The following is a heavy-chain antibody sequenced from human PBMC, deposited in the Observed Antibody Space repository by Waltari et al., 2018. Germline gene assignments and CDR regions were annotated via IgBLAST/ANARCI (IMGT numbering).Heavy chain of an antibody. D-gene: IGHD2-15*01. CDR2: IRYDGSNK. CDR3: AKDGGSVVVVAATPPDY. Sequence: QVQLVESGGGVVQPGGSLRLSCAASGFTCSSYGMHWVRQAPGKGLEWVAFIRYDGSNKYYADSVKGRFTISRDNSKNTLYLQMNSLRAEDTAVYYCAKDGGSVVVVAATPPDYWGQGTLVTVSS. CDR1: GFTCSSYG. J-gene: IGHJ4*02. V-gene: IGHV3-30*02.